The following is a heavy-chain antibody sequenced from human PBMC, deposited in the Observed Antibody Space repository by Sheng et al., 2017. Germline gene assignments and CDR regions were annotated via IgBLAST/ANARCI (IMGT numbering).Heavy chain of an antibody. D-gene: IGHD3-10*01. Sequence: EVQLVESGGGLGTALEGPLRLSCAASGFKFSSYEMNWVRQAPGKGLEWVSYVSSGATTIKYADSVKGRFTISRDNAKNSLYLQMNSLRAEDTAVYYCARDPGEFGELYGLDYWGQGTLVTVSS. CDR1: GFKFSSYE. CDR3: ARDPGEFGELYGLDY. V-gene: IGHV3-48*03. CDR2: VSSGATTI. J-gene: IGHJ4*02.